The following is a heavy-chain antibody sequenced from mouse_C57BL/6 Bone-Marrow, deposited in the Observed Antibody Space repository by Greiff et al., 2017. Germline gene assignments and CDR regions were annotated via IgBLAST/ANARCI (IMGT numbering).Heavy chain of an antibody. CDR2: IYPRSGNT. CDR3: AIIQFAY. Sequence: QVQLQPSGAELARPGASVKLSCKASGYTFTSYGISWVKQRTGQGLEWIGEIYPRSGNTYYNEKFKGKATLTADKSSSTAYMELRSLTSEDSAVYFCAIIQFAYWGQGTLVTVSA. V-gene: IGHV1-81*01. J-gene: IGHJ3*01. CDR1: GYTFTSYG.